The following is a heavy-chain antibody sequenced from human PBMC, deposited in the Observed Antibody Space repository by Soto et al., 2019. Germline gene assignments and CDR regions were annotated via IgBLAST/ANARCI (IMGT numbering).Heavy chain of an antibody. V-gene: IGHV1-69*01. CDR2: INPILGSA. J-gene: IGHJ3*01. Sequence: QVQLVQSGAEVKRPGSSVKVSCKASGGTIISHAISWVRQAPGQGLEWMGGINPILGSANYAQKFQDRLTIIADASTSTTYMDLSSLRSDDAAVYYCASRERVEAFDVWGQGTLVTVSS. CDR3: ASRERVEAFDV. CDR1: GGTIISHA. D-gene: IGHD1-26*01.